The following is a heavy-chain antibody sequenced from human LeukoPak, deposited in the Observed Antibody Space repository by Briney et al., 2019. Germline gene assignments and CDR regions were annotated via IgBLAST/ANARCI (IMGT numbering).Heavy chain of an antibody. CDR3: ARDGYIIRGTFDI. CDR1: GGSIRSYY. CDR2: IYRDGTT. J-gene: IGHJ3*02. Sequence: SETLSLTCSVSGGSIRSYYWGWIRQTPRKGLEWIGYIYRDGTTDYNPSLGSRVSISIDTSKNEFSLNLISVTAADTAVYYCARDGYIIRGTFDIWGQGTGVIVSS. V-gene: IGHV4-59*01. D-gene: IGHD5-24*01.